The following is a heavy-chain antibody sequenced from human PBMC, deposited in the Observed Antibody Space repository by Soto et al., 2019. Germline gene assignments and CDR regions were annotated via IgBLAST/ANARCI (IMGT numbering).Heavy chain of an antibody. J-gene: IGHJ4*02. CDR3: ARDGRNGGYLDY. CDR2: ISVYNGNT. V-gene: IGHV1-18*01. D-gene: IGHD2-8*01. Sequence: QVQLVQSGAEVKRPGASVKVSCKASGYTFNSYGISWVRQAPGQGLEWMGWISVYNGNTNYAQKVQGRVTMTTDTSTSTAYMVLRSLRPDDTAVYYCARDGRNGGYLDYWVQGTVVTVSS. CDR1: GYTFNSYG.